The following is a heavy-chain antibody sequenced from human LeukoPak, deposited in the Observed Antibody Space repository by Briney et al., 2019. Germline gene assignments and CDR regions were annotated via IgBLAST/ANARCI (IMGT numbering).Heavy chain of an antibody. V-gene: IGHV4-59*01. J-gene: IGHJ5*02. CDR3: ARDSPFDP. CDR2: IYYSGST. Sequence: SETLSLTCTVSGGSISSYYWSWIRQPPGKGLEYIGYIYYSGSTNYNPSLKSRLTISVDTSKNQFSLKLSSVTAADTAVYYCARDSPFDPWGQGTLVTVSS. CDR1: GGSISSYY.